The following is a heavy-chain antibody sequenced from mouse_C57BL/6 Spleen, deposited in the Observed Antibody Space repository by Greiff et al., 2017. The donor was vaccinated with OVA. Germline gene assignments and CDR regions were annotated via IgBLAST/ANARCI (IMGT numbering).Heavy chain of an antibody. Sequence: VKLQQPGAELVMPGASVKLSCKASGYTFTSYWMHWVKQRPGQGLEWIGEIDPSDSYTNYNQKFKGKSTLTVDKSSSTAYMQLSSLTSEDSAVYYCARRDGYYSDYWGQGTTLTVSS. V-gene: IGHV1-69*01. CDR3: ARRDGYYSDY. D-gene: IGHD2-3*01. J-gene: IGHJ2*01. CDR2: IDPSDSYT. CDR1: GYTFTSYW.